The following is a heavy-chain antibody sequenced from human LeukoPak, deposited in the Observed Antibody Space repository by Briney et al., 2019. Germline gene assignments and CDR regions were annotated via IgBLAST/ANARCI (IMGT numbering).Heavy chain of an antibody. CDR1: EFTFSSYS. CDR3: ARDVTYHGGGWFDP. Sequence: GGSLTLSCAASEFTFSSYSMSWVRQAPGKGLEWVSYISSTASSIYYADSVKGRFTISRDNAKNSLYLQMNSLRAEDTAVYYCARDVTYHGGGWFDPWPQETLVTVSS. CDR2: ISSTASSI. V-gene: IGHV3-48*04. D-gene: IGHD4-23*01. J-gene: IGHJ5*02.